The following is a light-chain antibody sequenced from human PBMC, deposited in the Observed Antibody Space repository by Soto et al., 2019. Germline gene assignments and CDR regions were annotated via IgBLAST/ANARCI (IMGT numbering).Light chain of an antibody. J-gene: IGKJ5*01. CDR3: LQADTFPIT. CDR2: AAS. Sequence: DIQMTQSPSSVSASVVDRVTITFRASQDISGWLAWYQQKPGRAPKLLIYAASSLQSGVPTRFAGNGSGTSFTLTITSLQPEDFATYYCLQADTFPITFGQGTRLEIK. CDR1: QDISGW. V-gene: IGKV1-12*01.